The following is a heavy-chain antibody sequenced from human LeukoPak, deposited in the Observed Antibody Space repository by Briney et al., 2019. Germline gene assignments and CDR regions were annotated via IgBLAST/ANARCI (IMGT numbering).Heavy chain of an antibody. D-gene: IGHD2-2*01. Sequence: ASVKVSCKASGYTFTGYYMHWVRQAPGQGLEWMGWINPNSGGTNYAQKFQGWVTMTRDTSISTAYMELSRLRSGDTAVYYCAREGDVVVPATNWFDPWGQGTLVTVSS. V-gene: IGHV1-2*04. CDR2: INPNSGGT. CDR3: AREGDVVVPATNWFDP. J-gene: IGHJ5*02. CDR1: GYTFTGYY.